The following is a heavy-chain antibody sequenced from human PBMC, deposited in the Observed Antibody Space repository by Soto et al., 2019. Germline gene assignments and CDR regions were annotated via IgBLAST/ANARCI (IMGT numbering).Heavy chain of an antibody. CDR1: GGTFSSYA. CDR3: ARESSSPNYYYYGMDV. J-gene: IGHJ6*02. CDR2: IIPLLNTP. Sequence: SVKVSCKASGGTFSSYAVSWVRQAPGQGLEWMGVIIPLLNTPKYVQKFQGRVTITADASATTAYMELSRLRSEDTAVYYCARESSSPNYYYYGMDVWGQGTTVTVSS. V-gene: IGHV1-69*13. D-gene: IGHD6-6*01.